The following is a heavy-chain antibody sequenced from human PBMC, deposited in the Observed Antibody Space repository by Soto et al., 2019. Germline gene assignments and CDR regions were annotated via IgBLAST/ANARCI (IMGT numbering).Heavy chain of an antibody. CDR3: ARTRPGLYIDY. V-gene: IGHV3-7*01. Sequence: VQLVESGGGLVQPGGSLRLSCAASGFTFSNYWMNWVRQAPGKGLEWVANIKEDGSQTYHVDSVKGRFTISRDNAKSSLYLQMNSLRAEDTAMYYCARTRPGLYIDYWGQGSLVTVSS. J-gene: IGHJ4*02. CDR2: IKEDGSQT. D-gene: IGHD3-16*02. CDR1: GFTFSNYW.